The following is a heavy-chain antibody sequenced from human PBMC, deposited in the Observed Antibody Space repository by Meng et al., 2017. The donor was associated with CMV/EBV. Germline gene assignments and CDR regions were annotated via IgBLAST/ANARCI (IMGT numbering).Heavy chain of an antibody. J-gene: IGHJ4*02. CDR3: TRAPADYYDSSGYYQAPDY. V-gene: IGHV3-49*04. CDR2: IRSKAYGGTT. CDR1: GFTFGDYA. Sequence: GESLKISCTASGFTFGDYAMSWVHQAPGKGLEWVGFIRSKAYGGTTEYAASVKGRFTISRDDSKSIAYLQMNSLKTEDTAVYYCTRAPADYYDSSGYYQAPDYWGQGTLVTVSS. D-gene: IGHD3-22*01.